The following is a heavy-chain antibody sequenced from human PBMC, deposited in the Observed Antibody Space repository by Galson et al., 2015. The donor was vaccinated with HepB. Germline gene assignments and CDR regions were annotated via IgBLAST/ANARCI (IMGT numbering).Heavy chain of an antibody. D-gene: IGHD3-10*01. V-gene: IGHV3-66*02. CDR2: IYSGGST. Sequence: SLRLSCAASGFTVSSNYMSWVRQAPGKGLEWVSVIYSGGSTYYADPVKGRFTISRDNSKNTLYLQMNSLRAEDTAVYYCARDQVWFGGAFDIWGQGTMVTVSS. CDR3: ARDQVWFGGAFDI. J-gene: IGHJ3*02. CDR1: GFTVSSNY.